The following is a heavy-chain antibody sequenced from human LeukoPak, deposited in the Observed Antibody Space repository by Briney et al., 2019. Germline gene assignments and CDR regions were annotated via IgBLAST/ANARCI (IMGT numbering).Heavy chain of an antibody. CDR2: IYYSGST. Sequence: PSETLSLTCTVSGGSVSSGSYYWSWIRQPPGKGLEWIGYIYYSGSTNYNPSLKSRVTISVDTSKNQFSLKLSSVTATDTAVYYCARGYDILTRYYFDYWGQGTLVTVSS. V-gene: IGHV4-61*01. D-gene: IGHD3-9*01. CDR1: GGSVSSGSYY. J-gene: IGHJ4*02. CDR3: ARGYDILTRYYFDY.